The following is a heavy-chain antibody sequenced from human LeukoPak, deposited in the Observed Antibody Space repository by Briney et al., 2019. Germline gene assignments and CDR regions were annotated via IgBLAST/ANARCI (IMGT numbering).Heavy chain of an antibody. V-gene: IGHV4-4*07. CDR1: GGSISSYY. Sequence: SETLSLTCTVSGGSISSYYWSWIRQPAGKGLEWIGRIYTSGSTNYHPSLKSRVTMSVDTSKNQFSLKLSSVTAADTAVYYCARELRDSSGYYRDAFDIWGQGTMVTVSS. CDR3: ARELRDSSGYYRDAFDI. CDR2: IYTSGST. D-gene: IGHD3-22*01. J-gene: IGHJ3*02.